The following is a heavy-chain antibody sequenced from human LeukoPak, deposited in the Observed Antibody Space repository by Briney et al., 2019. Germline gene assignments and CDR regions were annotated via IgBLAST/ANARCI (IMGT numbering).Heavy chain of an antibody. V-gene: IGHV3-30*04. CDR3: ARVYNYYDSSGPIDY. J-gene: IGHJ4*02. CDR1: GFTFSSYA. Sequence: GGSLRLSCAASGFTFSSYAMHWVHQAPGKGLEWVAVISYDGSNKYYADSVKGRFTISRDNSKNTLYLQMNSLRAEDTAVYYCARVYNYYDSSGPIDYWGQGTLVTVSS. CDR2: ISYDGSNK. D-gene: IGHD3-22*01.